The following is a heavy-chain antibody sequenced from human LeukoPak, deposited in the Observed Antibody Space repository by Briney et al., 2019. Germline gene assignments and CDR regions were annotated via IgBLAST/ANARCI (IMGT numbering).Heavy chain of an antibody. Sequence: SETLSFTCTVSGGSISSYYWSWIRQPPGKGLEWIGYIYTSGSTNYNPSLKSRVTISVDTSKNQFSLKLSSVTAADTAVYYCARQATIAARSRGDYYYYYYMDVWGKGTTVTVSS. CDR1: GGSISSYY. CDR3: ARQATIAARSRGDYYYYYYMDV. V-gene: IGHV4-4*09. J-gene: IGHJ6*03. CDR2: IYTSGST. D-gene: IGHD6-6*01.